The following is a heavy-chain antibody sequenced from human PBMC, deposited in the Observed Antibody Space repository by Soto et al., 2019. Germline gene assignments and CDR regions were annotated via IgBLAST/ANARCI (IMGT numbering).Heavy chain of an antibody. CDR2: IYATGTT. D-gene: IGHD1-1*01. J-gene: IGHJ5*02. CDR1: GASISGFY. CDR3: VRDGTKPLRDSSDP. Sequence: SETLSLTCTVSGASISGFYWSWIRKSAGKGLEWIGRIYATGTTDYNPSLKSRVMMSVDTSKKQFSLKLRSVTAADTAVYYCVRDGTKPLRDSSDPWGQGISVTGFS. V-gene: IGHV4-4*07.